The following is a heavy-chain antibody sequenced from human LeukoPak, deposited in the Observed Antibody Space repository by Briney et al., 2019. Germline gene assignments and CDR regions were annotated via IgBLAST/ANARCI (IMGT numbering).Heavy chain of an antibody. CDR3: ARDFYDYVWGSYRLTYVFDY. J-gene: IGHJ4*02. V-gene: IGHV4-38-2*02. CDR1: GYSISSGYY. D-gene: IGHD3-16*02. CDR2: IYHSGST. Sequence: SETLSLTCTVSGYSISSGYYWGWIRQPPGKGLEWIGSIYHSGSTYYNPSLKSRVTISVDTSKNQFSLKLSSVTAADTAVYYCARDFYDYVWGSYRLTYVFDYWGQGTLVTVSS.